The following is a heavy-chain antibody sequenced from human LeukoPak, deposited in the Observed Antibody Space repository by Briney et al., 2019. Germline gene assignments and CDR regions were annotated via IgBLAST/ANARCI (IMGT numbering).Heavy chain of an antibody. J-gene: IGHJ3*02. CDR3: ARGPSYYYDSSGYYPGAFDI. Sequence: GGSLRLSCAASGFTFSSYSMNWVRQAPGEGLEWVSYISSSSSTIYYADSVKGRFTISRDNAKNSLYLQMNSLRAEDTAVYYCARGPSYYYDSSGYYPGAFDIWGQGTMVTVSS. D-gene: IGHD3-22*01. CDR2: ISSSSSTI. CDR1: GFTFSSYS. V-gene: IGHV3-48*04.